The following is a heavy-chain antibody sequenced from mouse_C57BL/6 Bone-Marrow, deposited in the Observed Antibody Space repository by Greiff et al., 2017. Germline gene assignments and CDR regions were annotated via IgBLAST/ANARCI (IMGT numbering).Heavy chain of an antibody. CDR2: INPYNGGT. Sequence: VQLQQSGPVLVKPGASVKMSCKASGYTFTDYYMNWVKQSHGKSLEWIGVINPYNGGTSYNQKFKGKATLTVDKSSSTAYMELNSLTSEDSAVYDCARGGYSNLYWYFDVWGTGTTVTVSS. V-gene: IGHV1-19*01. CDR1: GYTFTDYY. D-gene: IGHD2-5*01. J-gene: IGHJ1*03. CDR3: ARGGYSNLYWYFDV.